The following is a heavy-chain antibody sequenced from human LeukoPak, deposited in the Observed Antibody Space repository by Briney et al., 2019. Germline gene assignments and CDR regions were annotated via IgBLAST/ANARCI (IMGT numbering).Heavy chain of an antibody. CDR2: SNPNSGGT. CDR3: AREYSRYSGTYYDY. J-gene: IGHJ4*02. D-gene: IGHD5-12*01. V-gene: IGHV1-2*02. CDR1: GYTFTGHF. Sequence: ASVKVSFKSSGYTFTGHFIHWLRQAPGQGLGWMGWSNPNSGGTNYAQKFQGRVTMTRDTSISTAYMELSRVISDDTAVYYCAREYSRYSGTYYDYWGQGTLVTVSS.